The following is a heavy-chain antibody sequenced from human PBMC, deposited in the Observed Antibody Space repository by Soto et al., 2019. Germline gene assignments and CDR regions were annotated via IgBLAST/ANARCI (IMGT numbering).Heavy chain of an antibody. CDR1: GFTFSSYA. Sequence: EVQLLESGGGLVQPGGSLRLSCEASGFTFSSYAMAWVRQAPGKGLEWVSAISAGGGTTYFADSVKGRFTISRDNNKNTLYLQMNSLKAEDTARYYCAKDLCSGGGCLGWDYWGQGALVTVSS. CDR3: AKDLCSGGGCLGWDY. D-gene: IGHD2-15*01. CDR2: ISAGGGTT. J-gene: IGHJ4*02. V-gene: IGHV3-23*01.